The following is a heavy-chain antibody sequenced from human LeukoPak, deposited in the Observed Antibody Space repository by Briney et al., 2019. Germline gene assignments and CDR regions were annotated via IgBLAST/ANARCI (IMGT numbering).Heavy chain of an antibody. CDR3: ARDRGSSGYSVSNWFDP. D-gene: IGHD3-22*01. CDR2: IYYSGST. CDR1: DGSISSGGYY. Sequence: PSETLSLTCTVSDGSISSGGYYWTWIPHPPGKGLKWFGTIYYSGSTYYNPSLKSRVTISVDTSKNQFSLKLSSVTAADTAVYYCARDRGSSGYSVSNWFDPWGQGTLVTVSS. V-gene: IGHV4-31*03. J-gene: IGHJ5*02.